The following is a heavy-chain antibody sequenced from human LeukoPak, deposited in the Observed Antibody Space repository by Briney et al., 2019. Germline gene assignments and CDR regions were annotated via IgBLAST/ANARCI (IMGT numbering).Heavy chain of an antibody. Sequence: GGSLRLTCAASGFTFSSYAMHWVRQAPGKGLEWVAVISYDGSNKYYADSVKGRFTISRDNSMNTLYLQMNSLRAEDTAVYYCASQSTSCYDPLAFIHLGCPNGMDVWGQGTTVTVSS. D-gene: IGHD2-2*01. CDR3: ASQSTSCYDPLAFIHLGCPNGMDV. J-gene: IGHJ6*02. V-gene: IGHV3-30*04. CDR2: ISYDGSNK. CDR1: GFTFSSYA.